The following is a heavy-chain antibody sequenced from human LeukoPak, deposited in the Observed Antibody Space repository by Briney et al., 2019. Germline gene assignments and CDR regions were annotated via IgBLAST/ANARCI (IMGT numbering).Heavy chain of an antibody. CDR2: VYYTGST. Sequence: SETLSLTCTVSGGSISSSTYYWGWVRQPPGKGLEWIGSVYYTGSTYYNPSLKSRITILLDTSKNQISLKLSSVTAADTAVYYCSRGSYDILTGYSTLGEYWGQGTLVTVSS. CDR3: SRGSYDILTGYSTLGEY. V-gene: IGHV4-39*01. CDR1: GGSISSSTYY. J-gene: IGHJ4*02. D-gene: IGHD3-9*01.